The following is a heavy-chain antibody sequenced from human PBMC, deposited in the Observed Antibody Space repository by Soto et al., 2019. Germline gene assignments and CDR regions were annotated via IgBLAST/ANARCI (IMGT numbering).Heavy chain of an antibody. J-gene: IGHJ4*02. Sequence: QITLKESGPSPVKLTQTLTVTCTFSGFSLSNSGVGVAWIRQPPGKALEWLALIYGDNDKRYSPSLKTRLTXTXXXSXXQVVLTMTNMDPVDTATYYCAHCTLHDYGDYDPGTSHVFDSWGQGTLVTVSS. D-gene: IGHD4-17*01. CDR1: GFSLSNSGVG. V-gene: IGHV2-5*02. CDR3: AHCTLHDYGDYDPGTSHVFDS. CDR2: IYGDNDK.